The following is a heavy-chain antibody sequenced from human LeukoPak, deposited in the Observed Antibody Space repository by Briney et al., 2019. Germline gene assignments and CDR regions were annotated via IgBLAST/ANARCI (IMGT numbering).Heavy chain of an antibody. D-gene: IGHD3-10*01. Sequence: SETLSLTCTVSGGSISSYYWSWIRQPAGKGLEWIGRINTSGSTNYNPSLKSRVTISADKSKKQFSLRLTSVTAADTAVYYCAMEGSGSYLGYYYYMEVWGTGTTVTVSS. CDR1: GGSISSYY. CDR3: AMEGSGSYLGYYYYMEV. V-gene: IGHV4-4*07. CDR2: INTSGST. J-gene: IGHJ6*03.